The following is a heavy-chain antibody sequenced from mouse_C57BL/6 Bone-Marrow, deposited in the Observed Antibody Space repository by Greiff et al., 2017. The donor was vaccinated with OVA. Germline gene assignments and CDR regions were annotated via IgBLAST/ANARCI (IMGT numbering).Heavy chain of an antibody. CDR3: TTYYGSSYFYWYFDV. J-gene: IGHJ1*03. D-gene: IGHD1-1*01. V-gene: IGHV14-1*01. CDR2: IDPEDGDT. CDR1: GFNFKDYY. Sequence: EVKLQESGAELVKPGASVKLSCTASGFNFKDYYMHWVKQRPEQSLEWIGKIDPEDGDTDYAPKFQGKATMTADTSSNTAYLQLSSLTSEDTAVYYGTTYYGSSYFYWYFDVWGTGTTVTVSS.